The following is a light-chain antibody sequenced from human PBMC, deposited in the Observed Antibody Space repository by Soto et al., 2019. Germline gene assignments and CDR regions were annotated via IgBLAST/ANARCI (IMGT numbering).Light chain of an antibody. CDR3: QQYNNLPPDT. CDR2: GAS. CDR1: QSVNNT. J-gene: IGKJ2*01. Sequence: EIILTHSPASLSVSPGERATLSCRASQSVNNTLAWYQQKPGQAPRRLIYGASTRATGIPGRFRGSGSGTEFTITITSLQSEDFAVYFCQQYNNLPPDTFGQGTKLEIK. V-gene: IGKV3-15*01.